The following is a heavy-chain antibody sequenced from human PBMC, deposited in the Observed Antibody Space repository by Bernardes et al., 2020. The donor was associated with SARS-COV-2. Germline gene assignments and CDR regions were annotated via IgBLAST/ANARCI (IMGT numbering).Heavy chain of an antibody. CDR1: GGSVSSYY. D-gene: IGHD3-22*01. CDR3: AREGYYDSSGYYHHDAFDI. CDR2: IYYSGST. V-gene: IGHV4-59*02. J-gene: IGHJ3*02. Sequence: SETLSLTCTVPGGSVSSYYWSWIRQPPGKGLEWIGYIYYSGSTNYNPSLKSRVTISVDTSKNQFSLKLSSVTAADTAVYYCAREGYYDSSGYYHHDAFDIWGKGTMVTVSS.